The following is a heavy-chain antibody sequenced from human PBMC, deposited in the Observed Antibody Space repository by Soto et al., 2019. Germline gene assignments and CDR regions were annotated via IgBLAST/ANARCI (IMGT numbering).Heavy chain of an antibody. J-gene: IGHJ5*02. D-gene: IGHD6-13*01. Sequence: ASVKVSCTASGDTFTSYAMHWVRKAPGQRLEWMGWISAGNGNTKYSQKFQGRVTITRDTSASTAYMELSSLRSEDTAVYYCARGRIAAAGRGNWFDPWGQGTLVTVSS. V-gene: IGHV1-3*01. CDR3: ARGRIAAAGRGNWFDP. CDR2: ISAGNGNT. CDR1: GDTFTSYA.